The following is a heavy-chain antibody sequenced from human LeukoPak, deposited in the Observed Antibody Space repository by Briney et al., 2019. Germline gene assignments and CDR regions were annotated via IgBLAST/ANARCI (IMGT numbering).Heavy chain of an antibody. D-gene: IGHD6-25*01. CDR3: ARSGGYGLFDY. CDR1: GASISNYY. Sequence: KASETLSLTCTVSGASISNYYWSWIRQPPGKGLECIGYVSYSGRTNHNPSLKSRVTISVDTSQNQFSLKVCSVTAADTAIYYCARSGGYGLFDYWGQGTLVTVSS. V-gene: IGHV4-59*08. J-gene: IGHJ4*02. CDR2: VSYSGRT.